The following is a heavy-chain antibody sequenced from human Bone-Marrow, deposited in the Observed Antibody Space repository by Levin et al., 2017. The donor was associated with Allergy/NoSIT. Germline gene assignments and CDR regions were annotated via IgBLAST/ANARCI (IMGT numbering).Heavy chain of an antibody. CDR3: ARRLYDVWSGYYSDAFDI. Sequence: KVSCKGSGYSFTSYWIGWVRQLPGKGLEWMGIIYPGDSDTRYSPSFQGQVTISADKSISTAYLQWSSLKASDTAMYYCARRLYDVWSGYYSDAFDIWGQGTMVTVSS. CDR1: GYSFTSYW. D-gene: IGHD3-3*01. J-gene: IGHJ3*02. V-gene: IGHV5-51*01. CDR2: IYPGDSDT.